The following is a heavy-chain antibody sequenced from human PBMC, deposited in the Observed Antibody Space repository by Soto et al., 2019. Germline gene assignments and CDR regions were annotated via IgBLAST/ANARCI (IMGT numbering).Heavy chain of an antibody. J-gene: IGHJ4*02. V-gene: IGHV3-23*01. CDR3: AKLIAAMVTRATGK. CDR1: GFTFSSYA. Sequence: GGSLRLSCAASGFTFSSYAMSWVRQAPGKGLEWVSAISGSGGSTYYADSVKGRFTISRDNSKNTLYLQMNRLRAEDTAVYYYAKLIAAMVTRATGKWGKGTLVTVPS. D-gene: IGHD5-18*01. CDR2: ISGSGGST.